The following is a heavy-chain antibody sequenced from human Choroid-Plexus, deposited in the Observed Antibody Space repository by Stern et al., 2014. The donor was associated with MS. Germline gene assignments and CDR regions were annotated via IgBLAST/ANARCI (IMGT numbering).Heavy chain of an antibody. Sequence: VQLVESGGGVVQPGRPLRLSCVASGLTFGSCAMHWVRQAPGKGLAWVAGVSYDGSNKYYADSVKGRFTISRDNSQNTLYMQMSSLRPEDTAVYYCAKDRQYLTYFFAHWGQGSLVTVSS. D-gene: IGHD2/OR15-2a*01. V-gene: IGHV3-30*18. CDR1: GLTFGSCA. J-gene: IGHJ5*02. CDR3: AKDRQYLTYFFAH. CDR2: VSYDGSNK.